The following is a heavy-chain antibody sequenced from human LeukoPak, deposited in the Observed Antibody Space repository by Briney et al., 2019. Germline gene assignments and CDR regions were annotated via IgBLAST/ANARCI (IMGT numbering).Heavy chain of an antibody. Sequence: SGTLSLTCAVSGASISSGYWWSWVRQAPGKGLEWIGEIYHSGSTNHNPSLKSRVTISLDTSKNQFSLKLTSVSAADTAVYYCAREGGSYYHWFDPWGQGTLVTVSS. CDR1: GASISSGYW. CDR3: AREGGSYYHWFDP. CDR2: IYHSGST. V-gene: IGHV4-4*02. D-gene: IGHD1-26*01. J-gene: IGHJ5*02.